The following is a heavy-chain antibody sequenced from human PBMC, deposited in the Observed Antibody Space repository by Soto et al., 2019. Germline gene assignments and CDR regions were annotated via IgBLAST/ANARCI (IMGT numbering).Heavy chain of an antibody. CDR1: GFTFSSYG. Sequence: QVQLVESGGGVVQPGRSLRLSCAASGFTFSSYGMHWVRQAPGKGLEWVAVISYDGSNKYYADSVKGRFTISRDNSKNTLYLQMNSLRAEDTAVYYCAKVLGSGWYYMGMDVWGQGTTVTVSS. CDR3: AKVLGSGWYYMGMDV. CDR2: ISYDGSNK. V-gene: IGHV3-30*18. J-gene: IGHJ6*02. D-gene: IGHD6-19*01.